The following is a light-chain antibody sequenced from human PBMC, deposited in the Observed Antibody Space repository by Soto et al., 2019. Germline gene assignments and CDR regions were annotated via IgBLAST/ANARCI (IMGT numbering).Light chain of an antibody. CDR1: QSISTN. CDR2: GAS. J-gene: IGKJ1*01. CDR3: QQYDNWPPWT. V-gene: IGKV3-15*01. Sequence: EIVMTQSPATLSVSPGERATLACRASQSISTNLAWYQQKPGQAPRLLIYGASTRATGIPARFSGRGSGTEFTLTISSLQSEDFAVYYCQQYDNWPPWTFGQGTKVYIK.